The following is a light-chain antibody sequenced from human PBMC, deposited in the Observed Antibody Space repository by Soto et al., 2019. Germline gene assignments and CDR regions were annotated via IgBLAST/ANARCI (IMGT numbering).Light chain of an antibody. CDR1: RSISTW. Sequence: DIQMTQSPSTLSASVGDRVTTTCRASRSISTWLAWNQQKQGKAPKLLIYEPSTLENGVPSRFSGSGSGTEFTLTISSLQPDDFATYFCQQYESYSASFGQGTKVGIK. CDR3: QQYESYSAS. CDR2: EPS. J-gene: IGKJ1*01. V-gene: IGKV1-5*03.